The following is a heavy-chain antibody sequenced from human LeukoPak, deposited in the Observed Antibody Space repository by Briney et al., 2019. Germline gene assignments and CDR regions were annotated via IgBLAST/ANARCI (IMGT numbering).Heavy chain of an antibody. D-gene: IGHD3-22*01. Sequence: GGSLRLSCAASGFTFSSYSMNWVRQAPGKGLEWVSYISSSSSTIYYADSVKGRFTISRDNAKNSLYLQMNSLRDEDTAVYYCARDPLYYYDSSGLPPFDYWGQGTLVTVSS. V-gene: IGHV3-48*02. CDR1: GFTFSSYS. J-gene: IGHJ4*02. CDR2: ISSSSSTI. CDR3: ARDPLYYYDSSGLPPFDY.